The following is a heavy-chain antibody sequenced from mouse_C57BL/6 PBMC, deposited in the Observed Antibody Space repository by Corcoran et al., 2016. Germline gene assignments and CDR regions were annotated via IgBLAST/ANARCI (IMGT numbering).Heavy chain of an antibody. J-gene: IGHJ1*03. CDR2: INTYSGVP. D-gene: IGHD1-1*01. CDR3: ARITTVGYFDV. V-gene: IGHV9-3*01. Sequence: QIQLVQSGPELKKPGETVKISCKASGYTFTTYGMSWVKQAPGKGLKWMGWINTYSGVPTYADDFKGRFAFSLETSASTAYLQINNLKNEDTATYFCARITTVGYFDVWGTATTVTVSS. CDR1: GYTFTTYG.